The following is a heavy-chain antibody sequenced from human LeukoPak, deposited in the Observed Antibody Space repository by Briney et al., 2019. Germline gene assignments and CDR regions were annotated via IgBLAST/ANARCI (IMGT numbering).Heavy chain of an antibody. V-gene: IGHV3-43D*03. CDR3: AKDIGGGYSCGDY. Sequence: GGSLRLSCAASGFTFDDYAMHWVRQAPGKGLEWVSLISWNGGSTYYADSVKGRFTISRDNSKNSLYLQMNSLRAEDTALYYCAKDIGGGYSCGDYWGQGTLVTVSS. CDR2: ISWNGGST. CDR1: GFTFDDYA. D-gene: IGHD5-18*01. J-gene: IGHJ4*02.